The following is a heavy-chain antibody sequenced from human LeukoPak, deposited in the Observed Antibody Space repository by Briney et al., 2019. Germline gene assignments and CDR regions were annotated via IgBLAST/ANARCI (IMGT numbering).Heavy chain of an antibody. CDR1: GGSFSGYY. V-gene: IGHV4-34*01. D-gene: IGHD2/OR15-2a*01. CDR2: INDSGTT. Sequence: SETLSLTCAVYGGSFSGYYWNWIRQPPGKGLEWIGEINDSGTTNYNPSLKNRVTISLDTSKNQFPLKLTSVTAADTAVYYCARLSMTSQDSWGQGTLVTVSS. CDR3: ARLSMTSQDS. J-gene: IGHJ4*02.